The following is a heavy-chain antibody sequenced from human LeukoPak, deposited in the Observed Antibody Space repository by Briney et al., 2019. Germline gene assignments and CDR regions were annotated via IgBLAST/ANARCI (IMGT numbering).Heavy chain of an antibody. CDR2: IIPIFGTA. Sequence: GASVTVSFKASGGTFGSYAISWVRQAPGQGLEWMGGIIPIFGTANYAQKFQGRVTITTDESTSAAYMELSSMRSEDTAVYYCAREGGLYSGYDSWRYMDVWGKGTTVTVSS. CDR1: GGTFGSYA. V-gene: IGHV1-69*05. CDR3: AREGGLYSGYDSWRYMDV. D-gene: IGHD5-12*01. J-gene: IGHJ6*03.